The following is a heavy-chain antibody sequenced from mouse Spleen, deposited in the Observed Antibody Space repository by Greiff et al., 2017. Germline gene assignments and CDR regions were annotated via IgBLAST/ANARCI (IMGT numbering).Heavy chain of an antibody. J-gene: IGHJ1*01. D-gene: IGHD1-1*01. CDR1: GFTFSSYG. CDR2: ISSGGSYT. CDR3: AREGITTVPRYFDV. Sequence: EVMLVESGGDLVKPGGSLKLSCAASGFTFSSYGMSWVRQTPDKRLEWVATISSGGSYTYYPDSVKGRFTISRDNAKNTLYLQMSSLKSEDTAMYYCAREGITTVPRYFDVWGAGTTVTVSS. V-gene: IGHV5-6*01.